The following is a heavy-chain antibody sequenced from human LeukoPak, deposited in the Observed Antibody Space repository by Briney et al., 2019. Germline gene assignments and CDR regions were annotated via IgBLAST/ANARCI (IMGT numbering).Heavy chain of an antibody. D-gene: IGHD3-3*01. CDR3: ARHSFRFGVVRSYYYYGMDV. V-gene: IGHV4-59*08. Sequence: PSETLSLTCTVSGGSISSYYWSWIRQPPGKGLEWIGYIYYSGSTNYNPSLKSRVTISVDTSKNQFSLKLSSVTAADTAVYYCARHSFRFGVVRSYYYYGMDVWGQGTTVTVSS. CDR1: GGSISSYY. J-gene: IGHJ6*02. CDR2: IYYSGST.